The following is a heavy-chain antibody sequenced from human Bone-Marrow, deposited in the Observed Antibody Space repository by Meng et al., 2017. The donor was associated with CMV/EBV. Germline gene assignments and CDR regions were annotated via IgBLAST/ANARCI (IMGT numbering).Heavy chain of an antibody. J-gene: IGHJ4*02. Sequence: GESLKISCAASGLTFSSYAMHWVRQAPGKGLEWVAIISYDGSKKYYVDSVKGRFTISRYNSKNSLYRQMNTLRTEETAVYYCASGGGGSDYWGQGTLVTVSS. V-gene: IGHV3-30*04. D-gene: IGHD3-16*01. CDR2: ISYDGSKK. CDR1: GLTFSSYA. CDR3: ASGGGGSDY.